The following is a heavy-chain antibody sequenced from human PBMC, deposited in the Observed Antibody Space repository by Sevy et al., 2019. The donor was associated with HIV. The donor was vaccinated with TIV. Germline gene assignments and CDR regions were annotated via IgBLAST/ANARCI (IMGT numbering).Heavy chain of an antibody. D-gene: IGHD6-13*01. CDR1: GFTFGDYC. J-gene: IGHJ4*02. CDR3: TRWKAAQSIFDY. V-gene: IGHV3-49*04. CDR2: LKSDVYGGTF. Sequence: GGSLRLSCTASGFTFGDYCMSWVRQAPGKGLEWVAFLKSDVYGGTFDHAASVRGRFVFSRDDSKTIAYLQMNDLKTEDTGVYYCTRWKAAQSIFDYWGQGALVTVSS.